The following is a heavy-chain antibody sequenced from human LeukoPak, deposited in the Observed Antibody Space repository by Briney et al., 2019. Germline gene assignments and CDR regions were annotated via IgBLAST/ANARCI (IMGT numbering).Heavy chain of an antibody. J-gene: IGHJ6*02. Sequence: LGESLKISCKGSGYSFTSYWIGWVRQMPGKGLEWMGIIYPGDSDTRYSPSFQGQVTISADKSISTAYLQWSSLKASDTAMYYCARQRQQLVGTYYYYYGMDVWGQGTTVTVSS. D-gene: IGHD6-13*01. V-gene: IGHV5-51*01. CDR1: GYSFTSYW. CDR2: IYPGDSDT. CDR3: ARQRQQLVGTYYYYYGMDV.